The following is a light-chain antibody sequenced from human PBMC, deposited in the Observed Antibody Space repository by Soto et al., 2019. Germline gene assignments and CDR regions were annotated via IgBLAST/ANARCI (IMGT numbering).Light chain of an antibody. CDR3: HQRTNWPPVT. CDR1: QSVSSY. Sequence: EIVLTQSPATLSLSPGERATLSCRASQSVSSYLAWYQQKHGQAPRLLIYDASNRATGIPARFSGSGSGTDFTLTISSLEPEDFAVYYCHQRTNWPPVTFGPGTKVDIK. J-gene: IGKJ3*01. CDR2: DAS. V-gene: IGKV3-11*01.